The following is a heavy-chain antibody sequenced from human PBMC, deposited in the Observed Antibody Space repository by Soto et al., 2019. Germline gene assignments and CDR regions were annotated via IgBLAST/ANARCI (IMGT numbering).Heavy chain of an antibody. J-gene: IGHJ4*02. D-gene: IGHD3-22*01. CDR2: IYYSGST. Sequence: SETLSLTCTVSGGSISSSSYYWGWIRQPPGKGLEWIGSIYYSGSTYYNPSLKSRVTISVDTSKNQFSLKLSSVTAADTAVYYCARDYDRSGDYWGQGTLVTVSS. CDR1: GGSISSSSYY. V-gene: IGHV4-39*01. CDR3: ARDYDRSGDY.